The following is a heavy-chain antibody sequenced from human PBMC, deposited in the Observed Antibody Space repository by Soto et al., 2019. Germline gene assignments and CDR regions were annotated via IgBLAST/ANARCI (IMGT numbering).Heavy chain of an antibody. CDR2: INHSGST. CDR1: GGSFSGYY. J-gene: IGHJ5*02. CDR3: ARPRVRGVIGNWFDP. V-gene: IGHV4-34*01. D-gene: IGHD3-10*01. Sequence: SETLSLTCAVYGGSFSGYYWSWIRRPPGKGLEWIGEINHSGSTNYNPSLKSRVTISVDTSKNQFSLKLSSVTAADTAVYYCARPRVRGVIGNWFDPWGQGTLVTVSS.